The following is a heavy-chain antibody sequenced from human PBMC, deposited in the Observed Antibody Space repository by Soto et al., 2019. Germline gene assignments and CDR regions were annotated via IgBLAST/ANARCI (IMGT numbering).Heavy chain of an antibody. Sequence: QVQLVQSGAEVKKPGASVRVSCKASGYTFTSYGISWVRQAPGQGLEWMGWISGYNGNTNYAQKLQGRVTMTKDTSTSTANMERRSLRSDDTAVYYCARGYCSGGSCYTGWFDPWGQGTLVTVSS. V-gene: IGHV1-18*01. CDR1: GYTFTSYG. CDR2: ISGYNGNT. D-gene: IGHD2-15*01. J-gene: IGHJ5*02. CDR3: ARGYCSGGSCYTGWFDP.